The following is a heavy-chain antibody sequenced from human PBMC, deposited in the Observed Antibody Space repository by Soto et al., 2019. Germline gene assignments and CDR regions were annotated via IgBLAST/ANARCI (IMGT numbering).Heavy chain of an antibody. J-gene: IGHJ4*02. CDR2: IYWDDDK. CDR3: AHRRSCTNGVCYYFDY. V-gene: IGHV2-5*02. D-gene: IGHD2-8*01. CDR1: GFSLSTSGGG. Sequence: QITLKESGPTLVKPTQTLTLTCTFSGFSLSTSGGGVGWTRQPPGKALVWLALIYWDDDKHYSPSLKSRLTITKDTSKNQVVLTMTNMDPVDTATYYCAHRRSCTNGVCYYFDYWGQGTLVTVSS.